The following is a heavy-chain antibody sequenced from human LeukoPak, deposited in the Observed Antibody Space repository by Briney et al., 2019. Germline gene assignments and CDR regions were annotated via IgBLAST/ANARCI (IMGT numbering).Heavy chain of an antibody. V-gene: IGHV3-9*01. CDR3: AKGLNGDYATFDP. Sequence: AGGSLRLSCAASGFTFDDYAMHWVRQAPGKGLEWVSGISWNSGSIGYADSVKGRFTISRDNAKSSLYLQMNSLRAEDTALYYCAKGLNGDYATFDPWGQGTLVTVSS. CDR1: GFTFDDYA. J-gene: IGHJ5*02. D-gene: IGHD4-17*01. CDR2: ISWNSGSI.